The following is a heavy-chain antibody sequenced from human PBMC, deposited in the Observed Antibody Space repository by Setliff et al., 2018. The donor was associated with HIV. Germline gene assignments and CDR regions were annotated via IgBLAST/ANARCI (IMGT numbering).Heavy chain of an antibody. V-gene: IGHV1-2*02. CDR1: GYTFTGSF. CDR2: INCNSGGT. Sequence: ASVKVSCKSSGYTFTGSFMHWVRQAPGQGLEWMGWINCNSGGTYYAQNFQGRVTITSDTSVSTAYMELRRLSSDDTAVYYCARADVLLCDYWGQGTLVTVSS. D-gene: IGHD3-16*01. J-gene: IGHJ4*02. CDR3: ARADVLLCDY.